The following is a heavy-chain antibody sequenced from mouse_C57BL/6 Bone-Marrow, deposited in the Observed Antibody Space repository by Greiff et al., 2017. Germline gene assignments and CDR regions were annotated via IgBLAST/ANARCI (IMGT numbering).Heavy chain of an antibody. CDR3: TTTPIYYDYPWFAY. Sequence: EVQLQQSGAELVRPGASVKLSCTASGFNFKDYYMHWVKQRPEQGLEWIGRIDPEDGDTEYAPKFQGKATLTADTSSNTAYLQLSSLTSEDTAVYYCTTTPIYYDYPWFAYWGQGTLVTVSA. V-gene: IGHV14-1*01. CDR1: GFNFKDYY. D-gene: IGHD2-4*01. J-gene: IGHJ3*01. CDR2: IDPEDGDT.